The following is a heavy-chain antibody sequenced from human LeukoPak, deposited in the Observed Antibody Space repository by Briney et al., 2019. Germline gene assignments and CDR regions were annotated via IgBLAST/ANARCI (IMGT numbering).Heavy chain of an antibody. D-gene: IGHD2-21*01. J-gene: IGHJ6*02. V-gene: IGHV3-7*01. CDR1: GFTFSSYW. Sequence: PGGSLRLSCTASGFTFSSYWMIWVRQAPGKGLEWVANIKQDGSEKDYVDSVKGRFTISRDNAKNSLYLQMNSLRAEDTAVYYCAKYCGGDCYGMDVWGQGTTVTVSS. CDR3: AKYCGGDCYGMDV. CDR2: IKQDGSEK.